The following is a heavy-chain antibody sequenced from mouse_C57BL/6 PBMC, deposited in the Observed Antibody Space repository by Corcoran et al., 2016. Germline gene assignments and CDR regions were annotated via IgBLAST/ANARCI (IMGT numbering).Heavy chain of an antibody. D-gene: IGHD3-1*01. CDR1: GYTFTDYY. Sequence: EVQLQQSGPELVKPGASVKISCKASGYTFTDYYMNWVKQSHGKSLEWIGDINPNNGGTSYNQKFKGKVTLTVDKSSSTAYMELRSLTSEDSAVYYCAREGAFMDYWGQGTSVTVSS. CDR2: INPNNGGT. CDR3: AREGAFMDY. V-gene: IGHV1-26*01. J-gene: IGHJ4*01.